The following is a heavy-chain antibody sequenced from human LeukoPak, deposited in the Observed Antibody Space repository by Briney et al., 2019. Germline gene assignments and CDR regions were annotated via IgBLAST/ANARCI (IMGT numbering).Heavy chain of an antibody. CDR2: INPSGGST. CDR3: ARKSGGGID. V-gene: IGHV1-46*01. J-gene: IGHJ4*02. D-gene: IGHD3-10*01. Sequence: ASVKVSCKASGYTFTSYYMHWVRQAPGQGLGWMGIINPSGGSTSYAQKFQGSVTMTRDMSTSTVYMELSSLRSEDTAVYYCARKSGGGIDWGQGTLVTVSS. CDR1: GYTFTSYY.